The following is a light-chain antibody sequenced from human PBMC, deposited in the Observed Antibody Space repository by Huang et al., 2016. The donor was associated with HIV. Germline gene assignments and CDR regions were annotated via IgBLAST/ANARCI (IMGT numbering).Light chain of an antibody. CDR2: WAS. Sequence: DIVMTQSPDSLAVSLGERGTINCKYSQRILYNSDKKNYLAWYQQKPGQPPNLLIYWASTRESGVPDRFSGSGSGTDFTLTISSLQAGDVAVYYCQQYYGSPPTFGQGTKVEIK. CDR1: QRILYNSDKKNY. V-gene: IGKV4-1*01. J-gene: IGKJ1*01. CDR3: QQYYGSPPT.